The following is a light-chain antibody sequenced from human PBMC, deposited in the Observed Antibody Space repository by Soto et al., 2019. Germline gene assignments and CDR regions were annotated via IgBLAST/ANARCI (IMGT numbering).Light chain of an antibody. Sequence: QSVLTQPPSVSGAPGQRVTISCTGRSSNIGAGYDVHWYQQLPGTAPKLLIYDNNNRPSGVPERFSGSKSGTSASLAITGLQAEDEADYYCQSFDNSLSGSRVFGGGTKLTVL. CDR1: SSNIGAGYD. CDR2: DNN. CDR3: QSFDNSLSGSRV. V-gene: IGLV1-40*01. J-gene: IGLJ2*01.